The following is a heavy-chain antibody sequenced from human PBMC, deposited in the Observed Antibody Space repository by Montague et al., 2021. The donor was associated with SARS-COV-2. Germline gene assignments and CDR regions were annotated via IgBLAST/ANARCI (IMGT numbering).Heavy chain of an antibody. J-gene: IGHJ4*02. CDR2: IDWXDDK. CDR1: GFSLSVSGMS. CDR3: ARIPYGSGGVFDY. V-gene: IGHV2-70*01. Sequence: PALVKPTQTLTLTCRFSGFSLSVSGMSVAWIRQSPGKALEWLGYIDWXDDKYYRTSLKTRLTISKDTSKNQVVLTMTNMDPVDTGTYYCARIPYGSGGVFDYWGQGTLVTVSP. D-gene: IGHD3-10*01.